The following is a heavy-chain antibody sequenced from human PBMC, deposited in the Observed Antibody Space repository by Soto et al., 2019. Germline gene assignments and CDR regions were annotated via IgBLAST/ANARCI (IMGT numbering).Heavy chain of an antibody. J-gene: IGHJ4*02. CDR1: GITFSYAW. Sequence: EVQLVESGGGLVQPGGSLRLSCAASGITFSYAWMHWVRQAPGKGLEWVGRIKSKIDGGTTDYAAPVKGRFTISRDDSKNTLYLQMNSLKTEDTAVYYCTTTYSSGGAFDYWGQGTLVTVSS. D-gene: IGHD6-19*01. V-gene: IGHV3-15*07. CDR3: TTTYSSGGAFDY. CDR2: IKSKIDGGTT.